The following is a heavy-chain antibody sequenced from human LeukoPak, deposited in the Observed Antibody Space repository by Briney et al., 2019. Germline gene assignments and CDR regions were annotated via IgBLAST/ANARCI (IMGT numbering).Heavy chain of an antibody. Sequence: TGGSLRLSCAASGFTFTIYTMNWFRQAPGKGLEWVSSISSSSSYIFYADSMKGRFTISRDNAKNSLYLQMNSLKTEDTAVYYCTSEVLGNWGQGTLVTVSS. CDR1: GFTFTIYT. J-gene: IGHJ4*02. V-gene: IGHV3-21*04. CDR3: TSEVLGN. CDR2: ISSSSSYI.